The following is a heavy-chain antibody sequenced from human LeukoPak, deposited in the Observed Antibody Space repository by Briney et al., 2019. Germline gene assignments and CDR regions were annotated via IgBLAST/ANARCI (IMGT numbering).Heavy chain of an antibody. CDR3: ARGAGPSWGSYYYYYMDV. CDR1: GDSVSSNSAA. Sequence: SQTLSLTCAISGDSVSSNSAAWNWIRQSPSRGLEWLGSTYYRSKWYNDYAVSVKSRITINPDTSKNQFSLQLNSVTPEDTAVYYCARGAGPSWGSYYYYYMDVWGKGTTVTISS. CDR2: TYYRSKWYN. J-gene: IGHJ6*03. V-gene: IGHV6-1*01. D-gene: IGHD3-16*01.